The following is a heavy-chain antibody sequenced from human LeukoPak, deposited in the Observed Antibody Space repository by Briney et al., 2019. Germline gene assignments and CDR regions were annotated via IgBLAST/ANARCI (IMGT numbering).Heavy chain of an antibody. J-gene: IGHJ2*01. CDR2: LYSGSDT. Sequence: GGSLRLSCAASGFSVSTNYMNWVRQAPGKGLEWVSILYSGSDTYYSDSVKGRFTISRDDSKNILFLHMTSLKAEDTAIYYCARVDDHFHWFLDLWGRGTLVTVSS. V-gene: IGHV3-53*01. CDR1: GFSVSTNY. CDR3: ARVDDHFHWFLDL. D-gene: IGHD3-10*01.